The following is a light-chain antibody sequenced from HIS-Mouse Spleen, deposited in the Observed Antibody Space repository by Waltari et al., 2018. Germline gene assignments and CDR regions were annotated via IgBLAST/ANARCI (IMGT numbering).Light chain of an antibody. Sequence: QSALTQPASVSGSPGQSITIPCTGTSSDVGRYNLVSWYQQHPGKAPKRMIYEGSKRPSGVSNRFSGSKSGNTASLTISGLQAEDEADYYCCSYAGSSTLVFGGGTKLTVL. V-gene: IGLV2-23*01. CDR3: CSYAGSSTLV. CDR1: SSDVGRYNL. CDR2: EGS. J-gene: IGLJ2*01.